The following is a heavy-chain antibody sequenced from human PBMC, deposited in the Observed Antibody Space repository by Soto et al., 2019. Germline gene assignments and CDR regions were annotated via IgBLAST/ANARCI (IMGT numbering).Heavy chain of an antibody. V-gene: IGHV3-9*01. Sequence: GGSLRLSCAASGFTFDDYAMHWVRQAPGKGLEWVSGISWNSGSIGYADSVKGRFTISRDNAKNSLYLQMNSLRAEDTALYYWEKDMMYGSGGYDSYGRDVWGQGTRVTVPS. CDR2: ISWNSGSI. D-gene: IGHD6-13*01. J-gene: IGHJ6*02. CDR3: EKDMMYGSGGYDSYGRDV. CDR1: GFTFDDYA.